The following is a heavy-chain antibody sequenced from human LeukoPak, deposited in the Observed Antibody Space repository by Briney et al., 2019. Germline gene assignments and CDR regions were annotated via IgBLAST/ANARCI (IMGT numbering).Heavy chain of an antibody. CDR2: INSDGSST. V-gene: IGHV3-74*01. D-gene: IGHD3-10*01. CDR1: GFTFSSYW. CDR3: AREERLLWFGERYNWFDP. J-gene: IGHJ5*02. Sequence: GGSLRLSCAASGFTFSSYWMHWVRQAPGKGLVWVSRINSDGSSTSYADSVKGRFTISRDNAKNTLYLQMNSLGAEDTAVYYCAREERLLWFGERYNWFDPWGQGTLVTVSS.